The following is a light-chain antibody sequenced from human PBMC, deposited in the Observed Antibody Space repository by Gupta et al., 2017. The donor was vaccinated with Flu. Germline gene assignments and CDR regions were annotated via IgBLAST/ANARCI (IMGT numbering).Light chain of an antibody. CDR3: QHTYSTPQT. Sequence: DVHMTQSPSSLSASIVDRVTITCRASQTISNYLHWYQQIPGQPLMLLIYTASTLQSGVPSRFSSSGSGTDFTLAINRLQPEDFANYYCQHTYSTPQTFGRGTKVEIK. CDR1: QTISNY. CDR2: TAS. V-gene: IGKV1-39*01. J-gene: IGKJ4*01.